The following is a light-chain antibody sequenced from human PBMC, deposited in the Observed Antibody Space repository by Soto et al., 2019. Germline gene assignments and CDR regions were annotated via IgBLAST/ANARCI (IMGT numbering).Light chain of an antibody. CDR2: GAS. CDR3: QQYNNWPQT. CDR1: QSVSSN. V-gene: IGKV3-15*01. J-gene: IGKJ1*01. Sequence: EIVMTQSPATLSVSPGERATLSCRASQSVSSNLAWYQQEAGQAPRLLIYGASTRATGIPARFSGSGSGTEFTLTISSLQSEDFAIYYCQQYNNWPQTFGQGTRVEIK.